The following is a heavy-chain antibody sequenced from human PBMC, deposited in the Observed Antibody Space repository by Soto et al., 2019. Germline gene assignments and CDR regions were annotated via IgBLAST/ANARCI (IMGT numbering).Heavy chain of an antibody. J-gene: IGHJ5*02. CDR1: GFSLSNAGLG. Sequence: QVTVKESGPVLVKPTETLTLTCTVSGFSLSNAGLGVSWIRQPPGKALEWLAHIFSNDEKSYSTSLKSRLTISKDTSKSQEVLTMTNMDPVDTATYYCASTYSTSWYWFDPWCQGTLVTVSS. V-gene: IGHV2-26*04. CDR3: ASTYSTSWYWFDP. CDR2: IFSNDEK. D-gene: IGHD6-13*01.